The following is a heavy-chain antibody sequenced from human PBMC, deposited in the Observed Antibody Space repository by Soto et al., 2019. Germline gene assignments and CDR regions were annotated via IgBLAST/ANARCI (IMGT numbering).Heavy chain of an antibody. J-gene: IGHJ4*02. CDR1: GFTFSSYD. V-gene: IGHV3-13*01. D-gene: IGHD6-6*01. CDR3: ARGRGRTIAARRTFIDY. CDR2: IGTAGDT. Sequence: GGSLRLSCAASGFTFSSYDMHWVRQATGKGLEWVSAIGTAGDTYYPGSVKGRFTISRENAKNSLYLQMNSLRAGDTAVYYCARGRGRTIAARRTFIDYWGQGTLVTVSS.